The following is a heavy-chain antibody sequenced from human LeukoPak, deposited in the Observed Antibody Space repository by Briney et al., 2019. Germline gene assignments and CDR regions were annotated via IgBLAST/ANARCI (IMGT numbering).Heavy chain of an antibody. V-gene: IGHV3-74*01. Sequence: GETLRLSCAASGFTFSSYWMPWVRQPPGKGRVWVSRIASDGTTVYPDSVKARFTISRDNAKDTVYLQMNSLRGEDTAVYYCIGSGGWPGYWGQGTMVTVSS. CDR2: IASDGTT. D-gene: IGHD1-26*01. CDR1: GFTFSSYW. CDR3: IGSGGWPGY. J-gene: IGHJ4*02.